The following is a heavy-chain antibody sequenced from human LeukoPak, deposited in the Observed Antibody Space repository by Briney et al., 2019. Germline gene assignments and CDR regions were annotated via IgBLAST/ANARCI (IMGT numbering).Heavy chain of an antibody. CDR3: ARDDSRAAAGTGWFDP. V-gene: IGHV4-39*07. J-gene: IGHJ5*02. CDR1: GGSISSSSYY. CDR2: IYYSGST. Sequence: SETLSLTCTVSGGSISSSSYYWGWIRQPPGKGLEWIGSIYYSGSTYYNPSLKSRVTISVDTSKNQFSLKLSSVTAADTAVYYCARDDSRAAAGTGWFDPWGQGTLVTVSS. D-gene: IGHD6-13*01.